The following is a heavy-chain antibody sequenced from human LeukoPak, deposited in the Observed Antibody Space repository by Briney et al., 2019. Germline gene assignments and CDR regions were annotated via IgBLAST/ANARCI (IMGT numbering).Heavy chain of an antibody. CDR3: ARGSWYRIFQH. V-gene: IGHV4-61*01. CDR1: GGSVSSGSYY. D-gene: IGHD6-13*01. J-gene: IGHJ1*01. Sequence: SETLSLTCTVSGGSVSSGSYYWSWIRQPPGKGLEWIGYIYYSGSTNYNPSLKSRVTISVDTSKNQFSLKLSSVTAADTAVYYCARGSWYRIFQHWGQGTLVTVSS. CDR2: IYYSGST.